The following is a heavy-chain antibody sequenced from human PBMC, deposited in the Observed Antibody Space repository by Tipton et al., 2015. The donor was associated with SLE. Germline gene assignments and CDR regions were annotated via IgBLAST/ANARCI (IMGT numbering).Heavy chain of an antibody. V-gene: IGHV4-39*07. J-gene: IGHJ6*03. CDR3: AREPVYYYYYMDV. CDR2: IYYSGST. CDR1: GGSISSSSYY. Sequence: TLSLTCTVSGGSISSSSYYWGWIRQPPGKGLEWIGSIYYSGSTYYNPSLKSRVTLSVDKSKNQFSLNLRSVTAADTAVYYCAREPVYYYYYMDVWGKGTTVTVSS.